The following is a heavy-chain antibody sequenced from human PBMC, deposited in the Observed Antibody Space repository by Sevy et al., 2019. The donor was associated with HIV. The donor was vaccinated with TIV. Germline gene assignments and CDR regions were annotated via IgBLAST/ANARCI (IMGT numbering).Heavy chain of an antibody. CDR1: GGSFSGYY. CDR2: INHSGST. J-gene: IGHJ4*02. V-gene: IGHV4-34*01. Sequence: SETLSLTCVVYGGSFSGYYWSWIRQPPGKGLEWIGEINHSGSTNYNPSHKSRVTTSADTSKNQFSLKLSSVTAADTAVYYCATRRGHLSFDYWGQGTLVTVSS. CDR3: ATRRGHLSFDY.